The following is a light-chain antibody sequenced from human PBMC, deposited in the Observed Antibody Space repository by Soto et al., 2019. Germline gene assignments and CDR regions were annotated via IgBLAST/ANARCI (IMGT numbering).Light chain of an antibody. J-gene: IGKJ1*01. CDR1: QSISNY. V-gene: IGKV1-39*01. CDR3: QQSYSTPRT. Sequence: DIQMTQSPSSLSASVGDRVTSTCRASQSISNYLNWYQQKPVKAPKLLMYAASSLQSGVPSRFGGRGSGTDFTLTISRLQPEAFATYYCQQSYSTPRTFGQGTKVEIK. CDR2: AAS.